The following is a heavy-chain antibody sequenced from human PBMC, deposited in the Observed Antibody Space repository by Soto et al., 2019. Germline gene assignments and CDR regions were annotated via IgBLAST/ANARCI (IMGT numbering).Heavy chain of an antibody. CDR1: GFTFNSYT. Sequence: GGSLRLSCAASGFTFNSYTMNWVRQAPGKGLEWVSSISSSSSYIYYADSVKGRFTISRDNAKNSLYLQMNSLRAEDTAVYYCATLRGLYCGSTSCRYCSGGSGYSDTYYMDVWGKGTTVTVSS. CDR3: ATLRGLYCGSTSCRYCSGGSGYSDTYYMDV. CDR2: ISSSSSYI. D-gene: IGHD2-15*01. J-gene: IGHJ6*03. V-gene: IGHV3-21*01.